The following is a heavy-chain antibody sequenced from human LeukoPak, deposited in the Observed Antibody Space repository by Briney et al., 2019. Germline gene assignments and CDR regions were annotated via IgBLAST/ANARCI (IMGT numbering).Heavy chain of an antibody. V-gene: IGHV3-48*01. Sequence: GGSLRLSCAASGFYFDSYTMNWVRQAPGKGLEWVSYIISSSRTIYYADSVKGRFTISRDNAKNSLYLQMNSLRAEDTAVYYCARRDTATALDYWGQGTLVTVSS. J-gene: IGHJ4*02. CDR1: GFYFDSYT. CDR3: ARRDTATALDY. D-gene: IGHD5-18*01. CDR2: IISSSRTI.